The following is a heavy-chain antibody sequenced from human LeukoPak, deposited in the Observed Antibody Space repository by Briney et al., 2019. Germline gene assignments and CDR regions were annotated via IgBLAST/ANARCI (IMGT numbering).Heavy chain of an antibody. CDR3: VREHYDFFLDY. CDR2: IRGESDYI. CDR1: EFVFSTYY. V-gene: IGHV3-21*06. D-gene: IGHD3-3*01. J-gene: IGHJ4*02. Sequence: PGGSLRLSCAASEFVFSTYYMHWVRQAPGKGLERVSSIRGESDYIYYRDSVKGRFTISRDNAKNSLYLQMNRLRVEDTAVYFCVREHYDFFLDYWGQGTLVTVSS.